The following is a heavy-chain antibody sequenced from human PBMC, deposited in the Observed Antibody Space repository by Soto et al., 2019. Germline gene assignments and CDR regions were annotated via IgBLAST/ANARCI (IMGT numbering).Heavy chain of an antibody. CDR2: IYSGGVT. Sequence: GGSLRLSCAASGFTVKNYQMNWVRQAPGKGLEWVSVIYSGGVTCYPDSVKGRFTTIRDTSKNTVYLQMNSLRADDTAMYYCARDPSTTGYCGLDVWGQGTTVTVSS. J-gene: IGHJ6*02. CDR3: ARDPSTTGYCGLDV. CDR1: GFTVKNYQ. V-gene: IGHV3-53*01.